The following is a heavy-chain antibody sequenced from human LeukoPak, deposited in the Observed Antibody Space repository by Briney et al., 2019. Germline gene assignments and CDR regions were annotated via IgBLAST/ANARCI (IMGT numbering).Heavy chain of an antibody. CDR1: GFTFSSYA. CDR3: ARGRTGTLAL. V-gene: IGHV3-30-3*01. CDR2: MSYDGSNK. D-gene: IGHD1-1*01. Sequence: GGSLRLSCAASGFTFSSYAMCWVRQAPGKGLEWVAVMSYDGSNKYYADSVKGRFTISRDNSKNTLYLQMNSLRAEDTAVYYCARGRTGTLALWGQGTLVTVSS. J-gene: IGHJ4*02.